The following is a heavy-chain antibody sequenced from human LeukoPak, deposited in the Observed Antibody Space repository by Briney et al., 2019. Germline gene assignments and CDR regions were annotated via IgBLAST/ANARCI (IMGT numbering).Heavy chain of an antibody. D-gene: IGHD5-18*01. Sequence: SETLSLTCTVSGGSISSSSYYWGWIRQPPGKGLEWIGSIYYSGSTYYNPSLKSRVTISVDTSKNQFSLKLSSVTAADTAVYYCARVDAGYSYGYYYYMDVWGKGTTVTVSS. V-gene: IGHV4-39*07. CDR2: IYYSGST. J-gene: IGHJ6*03. CDR3: ARVDAGYSYGYYYYMDV. CDR1: GGSISSSSYY.